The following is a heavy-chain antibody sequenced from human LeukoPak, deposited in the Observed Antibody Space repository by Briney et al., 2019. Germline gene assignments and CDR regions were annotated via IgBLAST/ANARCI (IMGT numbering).Heavy chain of an antibody. CDR3: AKPLTPLKYYDILTGYYPLDYFDY. Sequence: GGSLRLSCAASGFTFSNYYMSWIRQAPGKGLEWVSYISSSAITTYYADAVKGRFTISRDNTKKSLYLQMDSLRAEDTAVYYCAKPLTPLKYYDILTGYYPLDYFDYWGQGTLVTVSS. D-gene: IGHD3-9*01. V-gene: IGHV3-11*01. J-gene: IGHJ4*02. CDR2: ISSSAITT. CDR1: GFTFSNYY.